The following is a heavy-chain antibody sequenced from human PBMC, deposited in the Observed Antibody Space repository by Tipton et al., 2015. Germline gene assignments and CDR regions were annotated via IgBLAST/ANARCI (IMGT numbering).Heavy chain of an antibody. Sequence: TLSLTCTISGDSISSDYWWSWVRQPPGKGLEWIGEIFHTGNTNYNPSLMSRLTISVDKSKNQFSLKLSSVTAADTAVYFCARDGRYDILTGHSHQYGMDVWGQGP. CDR3: ARDGRYDILTGHSHQYGMDV. CDR2: IFHTGNT. D-gene: IGHD3-9*01. CDR1: GDSISSDYW. V-gene: IGHV4-4*01. J-gene: IGHJ6*02.